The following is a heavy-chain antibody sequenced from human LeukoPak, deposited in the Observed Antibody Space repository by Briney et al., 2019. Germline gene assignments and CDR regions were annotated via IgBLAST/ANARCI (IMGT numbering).Heavy chain of an antibody. CDR1: GYTFTGYY. CDR3: ARSYGSGSSYFDY. V-gene: IGHV1-2*02. Sequence: ASLKLSCKASGYTFTGYYMNWVRQAPGQGLEWMGWINPNSGGTNYAQKFQGRVTMTRDTSISTAYMELSRLRSDDTAVYYCARSYGSGSSYFDYWGQGTLVTVSS. D-gene: IGHD3-10*01. CDR2: INPNSGGT. J-gene: IGHJ4*02.